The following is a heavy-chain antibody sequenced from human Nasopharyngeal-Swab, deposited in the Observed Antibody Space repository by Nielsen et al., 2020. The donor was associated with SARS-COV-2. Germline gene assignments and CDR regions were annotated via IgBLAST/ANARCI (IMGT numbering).Heavy chain of an antibody. V-gene: IGHV4-38-2*01. D-gene: IGHD3-3*01. CDR3: ARRYGDFWSGHYFDY. Sequence: SETLSLTCAFSGYSISSGYYWGWIRQPPGKGLEWIGSIYHSGSTYYNPSLKSRVTISVDTSKNQFSLKLSSVTAADTAVYYCARRYGDFWSGHYFDYWGQGTLVTVSS. J-gene: IGHJ4*02. CDR1: GYSISSGYY. CDR2: IYHSGST.